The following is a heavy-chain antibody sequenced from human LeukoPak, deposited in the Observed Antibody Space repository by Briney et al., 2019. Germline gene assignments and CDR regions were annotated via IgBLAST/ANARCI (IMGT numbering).Heavy chain of an antibody. CDR2: ISGYNANT. Sequence: GASVKVSCKASGYTFTNYGISWVRQAPGQGLEWMGWISGYNANTNYVQKFQGRVTMTTDTSTHTAYMELRSLRSDDTAVYYCARGSHRLYDYVWGTYVSRDYWGQGTLVTVSS. V-gene: IGHV1-18*01. J-gene: IGHJ4*02. CDR1: GYTFTNYG. CDR3: ARGSHRLYDYVWGTYVSRDY. D-gene: IGHD3-16*01.